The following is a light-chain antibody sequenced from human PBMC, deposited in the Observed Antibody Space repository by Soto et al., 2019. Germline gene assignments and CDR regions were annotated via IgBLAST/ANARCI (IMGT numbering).Light chain of an antibody. CDR2: DVS. J-gene: IGLJ1*01. CDR3: SSYTSGSTYV. Sequence: QSVLTQPASVSGSPGQSITISCTGTSSDVGGYNYVSWYQQYPGKVPKLMIYDVSYRPSGVSNRFSGSKSGNTASLTISGLQAEDEADYYCSSYTSGSTYVFGTGTKVTVL. CDR1: SSDVGGYNY. V-gene: IGLV2-14*01.